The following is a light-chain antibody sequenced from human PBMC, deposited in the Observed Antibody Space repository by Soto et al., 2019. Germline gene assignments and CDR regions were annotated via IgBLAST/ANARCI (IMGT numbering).Light chain of an antibody. Sequence: SYELTQPPSVSVSPGQTARITCYGDELSKQYSFWYQQKPGQAPVLVIYKDTERASGIPERFSGSSSGTTVTLTISGVRAEDEATYYCQSSDDTGDYYLFGTGTKVTVL. J-gene: IGLJ1*01. V-gene: IGLV3-25*02. CDR2: KDT. CDR3: QSSDDTGDYYL. CDR1: ELSKQY.